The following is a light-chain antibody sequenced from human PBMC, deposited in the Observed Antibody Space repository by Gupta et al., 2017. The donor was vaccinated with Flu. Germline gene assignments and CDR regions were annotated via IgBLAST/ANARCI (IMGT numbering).Light chain of an antibody. V-gene: IGKV4-1*01. J-gene: IGKJ4*01. CDR3: QQDHSPPLT. CDR1: QSGLYSSNNKNN. CDR2: WAS. Sequence: DIVMTQSPDSLAVSLGERATINCKSSQSGLYSSNNKNNLAWYQQKPGQPPKLLIYWASSRESGVPDRFSGSGSGTDFTLTISSLQAEDVAVYYCQQDHSPPLTFGGGTKVVIK.